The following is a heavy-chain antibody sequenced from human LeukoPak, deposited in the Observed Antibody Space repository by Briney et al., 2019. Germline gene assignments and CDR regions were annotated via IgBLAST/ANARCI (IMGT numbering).Heavy chain of an antibody. Sequence: SVKVSCKASGGTFSSCAISWVRQAPGQGLECMGGIIPSFDTATDAQKFQRRVSLRVDRDTATTYMQVTSLRSQDTAIYYCAREHCPPGTCLGGHWGQGTLVTVSS. D-gene: IGHD2-15*01. CDR2: IIPSFDTA. V-gene: IGHV1-69*06. CDR1: GGTFSSCA. J-gene: IGHJ4*02. CDR3: AREHCPPGTCLGGH.